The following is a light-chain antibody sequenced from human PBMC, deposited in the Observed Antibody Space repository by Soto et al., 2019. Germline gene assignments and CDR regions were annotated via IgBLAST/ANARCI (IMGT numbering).Light chain of an antibody. CDR3: QHYGASPWT. J-gene: IGKJ1*01. Sequence: NVLTQSPGTLSLSPGERATLSCRASQSLSGNYLAWYQQKPGQAPRVLIYRASIRATGISDRFSGSGSGTGFTLTISRLEPEDFAVYYCQHYGASPWTFGQGTKVEIK. CDR2: RAS. CDR1: QSLSGNY. V-gene: IGKV3-20*01.